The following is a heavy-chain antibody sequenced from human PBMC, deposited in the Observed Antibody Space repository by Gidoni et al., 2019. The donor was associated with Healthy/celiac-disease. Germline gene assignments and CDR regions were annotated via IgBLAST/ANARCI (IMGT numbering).Heavy chain of an antibody. CDR2: ISEDGGST. D-gene: IGHD3-9*01. CDR1: GFTFDDYA. CDR3: AKDIHVLRYFDWLLGGYGMDV. Sequence: EVQLVESGGGVVQPGWSLRLSCAASGFTFDDYAMHWVRQAPGKGLEWVSLISEDGGSTYYADSVKGRFTISRDNSKNSLYLQMNSLRTEDTALYYCAKDIHVLRYFDWLLGGYGMDVWGQGTTVTVSS. V-gene: IGHV3-43*02. J-gene: IGHJ6*02.